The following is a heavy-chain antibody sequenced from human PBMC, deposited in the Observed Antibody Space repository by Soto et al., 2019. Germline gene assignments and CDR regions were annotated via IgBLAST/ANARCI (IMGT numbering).Heavy chain of an antibody. D-gene: IGHD3-22*01. CDR2: ISAYNGNT. CDR1: GYTFTSYG. J-gene: IGHJ3*02. V-gene: IGHV1-18*01. CDR3: ASSYYYDSTPSAFDI. Sequence: GASVKVSCKASGYTFTSYGISWVRQAPGQGLEWMGWISAYNGNTNYAQKLQGRVTMTTDTSTSTAYMELRSLRSEDTAVYYCASSYYYDSTPSAFDIWGQGTMVTVSS.